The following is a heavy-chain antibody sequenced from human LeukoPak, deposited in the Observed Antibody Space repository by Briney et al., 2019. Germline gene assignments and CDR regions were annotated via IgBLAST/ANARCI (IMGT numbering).Heavy chain of an antibody. CDR2: INPTSGGT. CDR1: GYSFTDYY. D-gene: IGHD3-10*01. Sequence: ASVKVSCKASGYSFTDYYMHWVRQAPGQGLQWMGCINPTSGGTHYAQNFQGRVTVTRDTSISTAYMELNRLTFDDTAVYYCARLKVGYYYYYYMDVWGKGTTVTISS. V-gene: IGHV1-2*02. J-gene: IGHJ6*03. CDR3: ARLKVGYYYYYYMDV.